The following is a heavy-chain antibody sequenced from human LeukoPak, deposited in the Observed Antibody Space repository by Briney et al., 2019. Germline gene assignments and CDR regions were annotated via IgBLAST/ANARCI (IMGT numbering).Heavy chain of an antibody. CDR1: GFTFSNYA. J-gene: IGHJ4*02. V-gene: IGHV3-23*01. CDR2: ISGNGGST. D-gene: IGHD3-3*01. CDR3: AKDHDFWSGYSDY. Sequence: PGGSLRLSCAASGFTFSNYAMSWVRQAPGKGLEWVSDISGNGGSTYYADSVKGRFTISRDNSKNTLYLQMNSLRAEDTAVYYCAKDHDFWSGYSDYWGQGTLVTVSS.